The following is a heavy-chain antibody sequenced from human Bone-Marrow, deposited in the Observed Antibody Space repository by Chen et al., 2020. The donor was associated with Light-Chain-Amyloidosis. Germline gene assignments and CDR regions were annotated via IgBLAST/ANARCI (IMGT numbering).Heavy chain of an antibody. D-gene: IGHD3-9*01. Sequence: EVQLVESGGGLLQRGGSLRLSCAASGSAFSSYAMSWVRQAPGKGLEWVSTISGGGWSRYYGGSVKGRLTISRDNSKNALFLQMNSLRAEDTAVYYCAKDISYDDILPGYPADAFDIWGQGTMVTVSS. V-gene: IGHV3-23*04. CDR3: AKDISYDDILPGYPADAFDI. J-gene: IGHJ3*02. CDR2: ISGGGWSR. CDR1: GSAFSSYA.